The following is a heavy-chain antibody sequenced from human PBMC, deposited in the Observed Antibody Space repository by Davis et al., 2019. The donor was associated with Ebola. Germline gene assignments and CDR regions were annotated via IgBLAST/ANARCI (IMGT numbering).Heavy chain of an antibody. V-gene: IGHV3-21*01. Sequence: GGSLRLSCDASGFTVRNTHMNWVRQAPGKGLEWVSSISSSSSYIYYADSVKGRFTISRDNAKNSLYLQMNSLRAEDTAVYYCVKGGVVIIPHVDYWGQGTLVTVSS. CDR2: ISSSSSYI. D-gene: IGHD3-3*01. J-gene: IGHJ4*02. CDR3: VKGGVVIIPHVDY. CDR1: GFTVRNTH.